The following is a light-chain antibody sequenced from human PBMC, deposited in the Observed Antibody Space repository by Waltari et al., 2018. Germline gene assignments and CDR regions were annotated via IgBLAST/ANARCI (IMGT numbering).Light chain of an antibody. CDR1: QSINTW. CDR2: NAS. V-gene: IGKV1-5*03. Sequence: DIQMTQSPSTLSASVGDRITITCRASQSINTWLAWYQQKPGKAPKLLISNASSLQSEVPSRFSGSGFGTEVTLTISSLQPDDSATYYCQRYSGYPPTFGGGTKVEIK. CDR3: QRYSGYPPT. J-gene: IGKJ4*01.